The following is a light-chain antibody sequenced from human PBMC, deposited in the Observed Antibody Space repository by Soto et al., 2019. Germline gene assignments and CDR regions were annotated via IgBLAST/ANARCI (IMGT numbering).Light chain of an antibody. CDR2: EVS. CDR3: SSYAGSNNFV. Sequence: QSALTQPPSASGSPGQSVTISCTGTSSDVGGYNYVSWYQQHPGKAPKLMIYEVSERPSGVPDRFSGSKSSNMASLTVSGLQAEDEADYYCSSYAGSNNFVFGTGTKVTVL. CDR1: SSDVGGYNY. J-gene: IGLJ1*01. V-gene: IGLV2-8*01.